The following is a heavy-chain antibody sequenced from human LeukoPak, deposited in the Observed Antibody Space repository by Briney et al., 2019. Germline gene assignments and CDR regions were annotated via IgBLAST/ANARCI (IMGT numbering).Heavy chain of an antibody. V-gene: IGHV3-15*01. CDR1: GFSFSNAW. Sequence: KPGGSLRLSCAASGFSFSNAWMSWVRQAPGKGLEWVGRIKSNTDGGTTDYAAPVKGRFSSSRDDSKNTLYLQMNSLESEDSAVYYCAHVVTMTGLTLGSWGQGTLVTVSS. CDR2: IKSNTDGGTT. D-gene: IGHD3-22*01. CDR3: AHVVTMTGLTLGS. J-gene: IGHJ5*02.